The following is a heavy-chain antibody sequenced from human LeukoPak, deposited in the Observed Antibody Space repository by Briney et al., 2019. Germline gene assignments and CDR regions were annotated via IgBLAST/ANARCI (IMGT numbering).Heavy chain of an antibody. J-gene: IGHJ5*02. V-gene: IGHV1-24*01. CDR2: FDPEDGET. D-gene: IGHD2-2*01. CDR3: ATGNYCSSTSCTYNWFDP. Sequence: SVKVSCKVSGYTLTELSMHWVRQAPGKGLEWMGGFDPEDGETIYAQKFQGRVTMTEDTSTDTAYMELSSLRSEDTAVYYCATGNYCSSTSCTYNWFDPWGQGTLVTVSS. CDR1: GYTLTELS.